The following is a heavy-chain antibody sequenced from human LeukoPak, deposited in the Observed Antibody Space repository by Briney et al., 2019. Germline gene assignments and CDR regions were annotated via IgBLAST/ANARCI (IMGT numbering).Heavy chain of an antibody. CDR1: GYTFTSYD. CDR2: MNPNSGNT. J-gene: IGHJ6*02. Sequence: ASVKVSCKASGYTFTSYDINWVRQATGQGLEWMGWMNPNSGNTGYAQKLQGRVTMTTDTSTSTAYMELRSLRSDDTAVYYCARGVGYNYGLYYYYGMDVWGQGTTVTVSS. CDR3: ARGVGYNYGLYYYYGMDV. V-gene: IGHV1-8*01. D-gene: IGHD5-18*01.